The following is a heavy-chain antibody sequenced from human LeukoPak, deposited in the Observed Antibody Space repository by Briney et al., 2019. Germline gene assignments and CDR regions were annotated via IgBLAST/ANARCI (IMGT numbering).Heavy chain of an antibody. V-gene: IGHV4-4*07. CDR1: GGSISSYY. Sequence: TTSETLSLTCTVSGGSISSYYWSWIRQPAGKGLEWIGRIYTSGSTYYNPSLKSRVTISVDTSKNQFSLKLSSVTAADTAVYYCARESKGTIFGVVIPVFGMDVWGQGTTVTVSS. CDR2: IYTSGST. J-gene: IGHJ6*02. CDR3: ARESKGTIFGVVIPVFGMDV. D-gene: IGHD3-3*01.